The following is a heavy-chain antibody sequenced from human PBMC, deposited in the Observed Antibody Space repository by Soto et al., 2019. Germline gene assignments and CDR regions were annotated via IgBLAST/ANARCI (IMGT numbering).Heavy chain of an antibody. CDR2: INHRGGA. CDR3: VRSVILSGGSYKGLIRLHYFDT. CDR1: GVSFSGYS. V-gene: IGHV4-34*01. Sequence: PETLSLTCPVYGVSFSGYSWSWIRQPPGKGLEGIGEINHRGGAIYTPSLTDRVPLSLDESKNEFSLNMDSVTAADTAIYYCVRSVILSGGSYKGLIRLHYFDTWGPGTLVTVSS. D-gene: IGHD3-3*01. J-gene: IGHJ4*02.